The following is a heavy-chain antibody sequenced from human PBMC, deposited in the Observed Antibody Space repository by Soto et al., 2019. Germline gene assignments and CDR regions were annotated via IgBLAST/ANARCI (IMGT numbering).Heavy chain of an antibody. CDR1: GFTFSSYA. V-gene: IGHV3-23*01. CDR2: ISGSVGST. J-gene: IGHJ6*02. D-gene: IGHD2-8*01. Sequence: PGGSLRLSCAASGFTFSSYAMSWVRQAPGKGLEWVSAISGSVGSTYYADSVKGRFTISRDNSKNTLYLQMNSLRAEDTAVYYCAKVLGDIVLMVYATPANYYYYGMDVWGQGTTVTVSS. CDR3: AKVLGDIVLMVYATPANYYYYGMDV.